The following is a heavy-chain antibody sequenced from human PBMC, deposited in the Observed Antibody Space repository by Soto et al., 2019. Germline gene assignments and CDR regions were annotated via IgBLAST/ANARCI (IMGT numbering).Heavy chain of an antibody. Sequence: EVQLVESGGGLVQPGGSLRLSCGASGFTFSRHWMHWVRQVPGKGLVWVSRITNDGSSTSYADSVKGRFTVSRDNAKNTLYRQMSSLRAEGTAVYYCVRVGAGWAFDIWGQGTMVTVSA. CDR1: GFTFSRHW. CDR2: ITNDGSST. J-gene: IGHJ3*02. D-gene: IGHD3-3*01. V-gene: IGHV3-74*01. CDR3: VRVGAGWAFDI.